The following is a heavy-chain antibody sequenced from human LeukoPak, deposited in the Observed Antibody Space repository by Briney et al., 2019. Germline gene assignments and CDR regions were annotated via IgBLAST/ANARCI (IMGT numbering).Heavy chain of an antibody. D-gene: IGHD4-17*01. CDR1: GYNFADYW. V-gene: IGHV5-51*01. J-gene: IGHJ4*02. CDR2: TYPGDSET. CDR3: ARSYGDYGD. Sequence: GESLKISCTGSGYNFADYWIGWVRQMPGKGLEWMGITYPGDSETRYSPSFQGQVTLSVDKSISTTYLQWRSLKASDTAMYYCARSYGDYGDWGQGTLVTVSS.